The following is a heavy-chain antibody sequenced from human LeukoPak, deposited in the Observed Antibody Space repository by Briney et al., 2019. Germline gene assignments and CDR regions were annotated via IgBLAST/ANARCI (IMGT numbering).Heavy chain of an antibody. CDR1: GFTVSSNY. D-gene: IGHD6-13*01. CDR3: ARDFEQQLEGDV. CDR2: IYSGGST. J-gene: IGHJ6*04. Sequence: GGSLRLSCAASGFTVSSNYMSWVRQAPGKGLEWVSVIYSGGSTYYADSVKGRFTISRDKSKNTLYLQMNSLRAEDTAVYYSARDFEQQLEGDVWGKGTTVTVSS. V-gene: IGHV3-53*01.